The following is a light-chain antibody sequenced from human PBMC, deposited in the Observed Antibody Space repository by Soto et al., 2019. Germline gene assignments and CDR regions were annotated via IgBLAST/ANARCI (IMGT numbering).Light chain of an antibody. CDR2: DAS. J-gene: IGKJ5*01. V-gene: IGKV3-11*01. CDR1: QSVSIY. Sequence: EIVLAQSPATLSLSPGERATLSCSASQSVSIYLAWYQQKPGQAPRLLIYDASNRATGIPARFSGSGSGTDFTLTISRLEPEDFAVYYCQQYGSSPSITFGQGTRLEIK. CDR3: QQYGSSPSIT.